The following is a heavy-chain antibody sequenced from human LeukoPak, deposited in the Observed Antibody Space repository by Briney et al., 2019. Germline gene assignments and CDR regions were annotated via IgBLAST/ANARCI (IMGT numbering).Heavy chain of an antibody. CDR1: GYTLTELS. D-gene: IGHD2-15*01. V-gene: IGHV1-24*01. CDR2: FDPEDGET. J-gene: IGHJ3*02. CDR3: ATGFPDGRWVPVVAAIGAFDI. Sequence: ASVTVSCTVSGYTLTELSMHWVRQAPGKGLEWMGGFDPEDGETIYAQKFQGRVTMTEDTSTDTAYMELSSLRSEDTAVYYCATGFPDGRWVPVVAAIGAFDIWGQGTMVTVSS.